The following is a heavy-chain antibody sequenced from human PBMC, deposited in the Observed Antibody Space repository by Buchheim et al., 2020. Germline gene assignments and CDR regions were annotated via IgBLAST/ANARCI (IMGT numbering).Heavy chain of an antibody. J-gene: IGHJ4*02. CDR2: INGDGRNT. Sequence: EVQLVESGGGLVQPGGSLRLSCAASGFTFGIYWMHWVRQTPGKGLVWVSRINGDGRNTDYADSAKGRFTISRDNAENTLYLQMNSLRAEDTAVYYCAMSTDYYSDWGQGT. CDR1: GFTFGIYW. D-gene: IGHD2-21*02. V-gene: IGHV3-74*01. CDR3: AMSTDYYSD.